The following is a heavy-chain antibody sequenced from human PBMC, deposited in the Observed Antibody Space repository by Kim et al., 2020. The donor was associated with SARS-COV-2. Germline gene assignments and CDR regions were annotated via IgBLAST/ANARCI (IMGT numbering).Heavy chain of an antibody. CDR2: IYYSGST. Sequence: SETLSLTCTVSGGSISSSSYYWGWIRQPPGKGLEWIGSIYYSGSTYYNPSLKSRVTISVDTSKNQFSLKLSSVTAADTAVYYCARLGAGYSYGYPYYYYGMDVWGQGTTVTVSS. CDR3: ARLGAGYSYGYPYYYYGMDV. J-gene: IGHJ6*02. CDR1: GGSISSSSYY. D-gene: IGHD5-18*01. V-gene: IGHV4-39*01.